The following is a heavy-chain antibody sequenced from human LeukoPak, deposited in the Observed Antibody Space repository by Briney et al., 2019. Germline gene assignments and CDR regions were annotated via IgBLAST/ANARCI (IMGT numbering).Heavy chain of an antibody. J-gene: IGHJ3*02. Sequence: GGSLRLSCAASEFTFISYWMSWVRQAPGKGLEWVSAISGSGGSTYYADSVKGRFTISRENSKKTLYLQMNSLRAEDTAVYYCWGDGYNLESDAFDIWGQGTMVTVSS. V-gene: IGHV3-23*01. CDR3: WGDGYNLESDAFDI. D-gene: IGHD5-24*01. CDR2: ISGSGGST. CDR1: EFTFISYW.